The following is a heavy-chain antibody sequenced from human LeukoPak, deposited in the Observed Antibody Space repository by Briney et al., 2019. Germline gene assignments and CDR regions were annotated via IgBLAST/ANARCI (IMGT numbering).Heavy chain of an antibody. V-gene: IGHV3-13*01. CDR2: IASGFQT. CDR3: VREARGYHYTYFDY. D-gene: IGHD2-15*01. CDR1: RFTLGSHD. J-gene: IGHJ4*02. Sequence: LGGSLRLSCTGSRFTLGSHDMHWVRQTTGEGLEWVAAIASGFQTFYAGSVKGRFTVSREDAENSLYLQMNSLTAGDTAVYYCVREARGYHYTYFDYWGQGSLVTVSS.